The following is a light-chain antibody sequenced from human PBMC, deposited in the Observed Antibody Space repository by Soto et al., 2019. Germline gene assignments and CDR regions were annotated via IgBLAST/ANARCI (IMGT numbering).Light chain of an antibody. V-gene: IGKV3D-20*02. Sequence: EIVLTQSPGTLSLSPGERATLSCRASQSVSSSYLALYQQKPGQAPRLLIYGASSRATGIPDRFSGSGSGTDFTLTISRLEPEDFAVYYCQQRSNWPPKLTFGGGTKVDIK. CDR3: QQRSNWPPKLT. CDR1: QSVSSSY. CDR2: GAS. J-gene: IGKJ4*01.